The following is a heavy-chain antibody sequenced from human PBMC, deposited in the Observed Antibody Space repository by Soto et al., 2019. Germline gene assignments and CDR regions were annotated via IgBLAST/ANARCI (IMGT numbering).Heavy chain of an antibody. CDR2: INHSGST. V-gene: IGHV4-34*01. Sequence: QVQLQQWGAGLLKPSETLSLTCAVYGGSFSGYYWSWIRQPPGKGLEWIGEINHSGSTNYNPSLKSRVTISVDTCKNQFSLKLSSVTAADTAVYYRASSNLSSPLDYWGQGTLVTVSS. CDR3: ASSNLSSPLDY. D-gene: IGHD6-13*01. CDR1: GGSFSGYY. J-gene: IGHJ4*02.